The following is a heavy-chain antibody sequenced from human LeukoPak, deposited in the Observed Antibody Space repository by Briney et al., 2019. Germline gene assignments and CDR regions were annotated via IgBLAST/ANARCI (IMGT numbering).Heavy chain of an antibody. CDR3: ARGSVGGYNGYLGLN. CDR1: GFTFSSYS. V-gene: IGHV3-21*01. CDR2: ITRSSDNI. D-gene: IGHD5-12*01. J-gene: IGHJ4*02. Sequence: GGSLRPSCAASGFTFSSYSFNWVRQAPGKGLEWVSFITRSSDNIDYADSVKGRFTISRDNAKNSLYLQMDNLRAEDTAVYYCARGSVGGYNGYLGLNWGQGTLVTVSS.